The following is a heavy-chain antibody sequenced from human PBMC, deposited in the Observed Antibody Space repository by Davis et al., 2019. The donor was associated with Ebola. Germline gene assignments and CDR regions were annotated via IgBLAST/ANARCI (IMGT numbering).Heavy chain of an antibody. Sequence: PGGSLRLSCTVSGGSVSSGSYYWSWIRQPPGKGLEWIGYIYYSGSTNYNPSLKSRVTISVDTSKNQFSLKLNSVTAADTAVYYCARENFRKPFVGATNYFDYWGQGTLVTVSS. CDR2: IYYSGST. CDR1: GGSVSSGSYY. J-gene: IGHJ4*02. CDR3: ARENFRKPFVGATNYFDY. V-gene: IGHV4-61*01. D-gene: IGHD1-26*01.